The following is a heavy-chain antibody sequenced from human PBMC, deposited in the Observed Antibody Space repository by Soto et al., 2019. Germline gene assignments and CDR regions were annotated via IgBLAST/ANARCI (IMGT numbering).Heavy chain of an antibody. J-gene: IGHJ6*02. CDR1: GFTFSSYA. V-gene: IGHV3-23*01. Sequence: EVQLLESGGGLVQPGGSLRLSCAASGFTFSSYAMTWVRQAPGQGLEWVSSISGSGDYTYYADSVKGLFTISRDNSKNTLYLQMNGVRAEDAAVYYCAKVLAVAGPYYYGMDVWGQGTTLTVSS. D-gene: IGHD6-19*01. CDR3: AKVLAVAGPYYYGMDV. CDR2: ISGSGDYT.